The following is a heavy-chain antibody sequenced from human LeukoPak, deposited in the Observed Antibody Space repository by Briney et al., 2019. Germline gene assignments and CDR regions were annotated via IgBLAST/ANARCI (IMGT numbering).Heavy chain of an antibody. V-gene: IGHV1-2*02. CDR1: GYTFTGYY. CDR3: ARDTEAVAGSLS. J-gene: IGHJ5*02. Sequence: ASVKVSCKASGYTFTGYYMHWMRQAPGQGLEWMGWINANSGATNYAQKFQGRVTMTRDTSISTVYMDLRRLRSDDTAVYYCARDTEAVAGSLSWGQGTLVIVSS. D-gene: IGHD6-19*01. CDR2: INANSGAT.